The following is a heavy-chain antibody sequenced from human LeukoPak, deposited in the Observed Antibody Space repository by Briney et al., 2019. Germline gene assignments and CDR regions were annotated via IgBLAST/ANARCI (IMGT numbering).Heavy chain of an antibody. Sequence: GASVKVSCKASGGTFSSYAISWVRQAPGQGLEWMGGIIPIFGTANYAQKFQGRVTITTDESTSTAYMELSSLRFEDTAVYYCASHLGGSLYYFDYWGQGTLVTVSS. CDR1: GGTFSSYA. D-gene: IGHD1-26*01. J-gene: IGHJ4*02. V-gene: IGHV1-69*05. CDR2: IIPIFGTA. CDR3: ASHLGGSLYYFDY.